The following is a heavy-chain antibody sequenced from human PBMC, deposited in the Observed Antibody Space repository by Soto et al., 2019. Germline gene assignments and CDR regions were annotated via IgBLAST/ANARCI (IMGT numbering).Heavy chain of an antibody. D-gene: IGHD2-21*01. V-gene: IGHV3-48*04. J-gene: IGHJ4*02. CDR3: ARDPEGINDFDY. CDR1: GFTFSNYG. Sequence: EVQLVESGGGLVQPGGSLRLSCAASGFTFSNYGMNWARQAPGRGLEWVTHINAPGETKSYSDSVKGRFTVSRDDAKHSLYLQMSSLRADDTAIYYCARDPEGINDFDYWGQGTLVTVSS. CDR2: INAPGETK.